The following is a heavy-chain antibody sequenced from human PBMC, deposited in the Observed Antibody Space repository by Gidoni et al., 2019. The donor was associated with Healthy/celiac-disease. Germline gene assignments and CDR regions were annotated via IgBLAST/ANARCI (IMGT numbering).Heavy chain of an antibody. Sequence: EVQLVESGGGLIQPGGSLSLSCAASGFTVSSNYMSWVRQAPGKGLEWVSVIYSGGSTYYADSVKGRFTISRDNSKNTLYLKMNSLRAEDTAVYYCAAAAGTEYYYGMDVWGQGTTVTVSS. CDR1: GFTVSSNY. D-gene: IGHD6-13*01. CDR2: IYSGGST. J-gene: IGHJ6*02. V-gene: IGHV3-53*01. CDR3: AAAAGTEYYYGMDV.